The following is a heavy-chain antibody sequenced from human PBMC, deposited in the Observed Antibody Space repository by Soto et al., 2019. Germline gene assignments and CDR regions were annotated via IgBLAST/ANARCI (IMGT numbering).Heavy chain of an antibody. Sequence: QVQLEQSGAEVKKPGSSVNSSCKASGGTLSDHGVSWLRQAPGQGLEWVGGTIPVFNTAKYAPKFQGRVTIAADKSTNIASMELGSLRSDDTDFYYCARGVYGSVNYSHGQSAVDIWGQGTLVIVSS. V-gene: IGHV1-69*06. J-gene: IGHJ3*02. CDR2: TIPVFNTA. D-gene: IGHD3-10*01. CDR3: ARGVYGSVNYSHGQSAVDI. CDR1: GGTLSDHG.